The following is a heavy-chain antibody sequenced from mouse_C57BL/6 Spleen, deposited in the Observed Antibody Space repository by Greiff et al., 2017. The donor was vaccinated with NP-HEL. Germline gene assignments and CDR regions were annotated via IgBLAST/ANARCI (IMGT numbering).Heavy chain of an antibody. J-gene: IGHJ3*01. Sequence: VQLQQSGAELVRPGTSVKVSCKASGYAFTNYLIEWVKQRPGQGLGWIGVINPGSGGTNYNEKFKGKATLTADKSSSTAYMQLSSLTSEDSAVYFCARSFYGSSYGFAYWGQGTLVTVSA. CDR2: INPGSGGT. V-gene: IGHV1-54*01. D-gene: IGHD1-1*01. CDR1: GYAFTNYL. CDR3: ARSFYGSSYGFAY.